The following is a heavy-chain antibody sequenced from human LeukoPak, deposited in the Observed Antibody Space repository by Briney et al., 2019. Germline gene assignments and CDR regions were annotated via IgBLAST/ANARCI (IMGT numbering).Heavy chain of an antibody. D-gene: IGHD1-1*01. Sequence: SETLSLTCTFSGGSISSGGYYWSWIPQPPGKGLEWIGYIYYSGSTYYNPSLKSRVTISIDTSKNQFSLKLSSVTAADTAVYYCASRVPGPGQHSWFDPWGQGILVTVSS. CDR2: IYYSGST. CDR3: ASRVPGPGQHSWFDP. J-gene: IGHJ5*02. V-gene: IGHV4-31*03. CDR1: GGSISSGGYY.